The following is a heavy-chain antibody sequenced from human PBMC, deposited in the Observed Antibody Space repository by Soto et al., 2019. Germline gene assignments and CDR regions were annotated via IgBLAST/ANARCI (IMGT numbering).Heavy chain of an antibody. J-gene: IGHJ4*02. D-gene: IGHD6-6*01. V-gene: IGHV3-7*01. CDR2: IKEDGSAK. Sequence: GGSLRLSCAASGFTFSRFWMSWVRQAPGKGLEWLANIKEDGSAKYYLDSVRARFTISRDNAKNSLYLQMDSLRAEDTAVYYCARDGGQLEDYFDYWGRGTLVTVSS. CDR3: ARDGGQLEDYFDY. CDR1: GFTFSRFW.